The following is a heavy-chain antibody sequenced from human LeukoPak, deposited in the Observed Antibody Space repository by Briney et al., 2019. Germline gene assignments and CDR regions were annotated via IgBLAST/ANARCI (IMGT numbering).Heavy chain of an antibody. CDR3: ARGHYYYDSSGYPFDY. V-gene: IGHV1-18*01. Sequence: ASVKVSCKASGYTFTSYGISWVRQATGQGVEWMGWISAYNGNTNYAQKLQGRVTMTTDTSTSTAYMELRSLRSDDTAVYYCARGHYYYDSSGYPFDYWGQGTLVTVSS. J-gene: IGHJ4*02. CDR2: ISAYNGNT. D-gene: IGHD3-22*01. CDR1: GYTFTSYG.